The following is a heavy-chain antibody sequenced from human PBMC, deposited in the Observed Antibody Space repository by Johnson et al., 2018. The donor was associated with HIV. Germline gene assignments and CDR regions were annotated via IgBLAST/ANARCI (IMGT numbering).Heavy chain of an antibody. D-gene: IGHD1-26*01. CDR3: GRRDSGSLSFDI. CDR1: EFTFSSYW. J-gene: IGHJ3*02. Sequence: VQLVESGGGLVQPGGSLRLSCAASEFTFSSYWMHWVRQAPGKGLEWVSGINWNGAITGHVDSVKGRCTISRDNTKNSLYLQMNNLRAEDTALYYCGRRDSGSLSFDIWGQGTMVTVSS. CDR2: INWNGAIT. V-gene: IGHV3-20*04.